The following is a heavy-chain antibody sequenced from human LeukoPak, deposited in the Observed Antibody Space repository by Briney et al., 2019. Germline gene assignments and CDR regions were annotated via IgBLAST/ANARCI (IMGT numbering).Heavy chain of an antibody. CDR2: VDHTGST. J-gene: IGHJ4*02. D-gene: IGHD3-10*01. CDR1: DDSITMYY. CDR3: ARDMATFDY. V-gene: IGHV4-59*01. Sequence: SETLSLTCSVSDDSITMYYWTWIRQPPGKGLEWIGYVDHTGSTNFNPSLNGRVSISRDTSKNLFSLRLRSVTAADTAVYYCARDMATFDYWGQGTLVTVSS.